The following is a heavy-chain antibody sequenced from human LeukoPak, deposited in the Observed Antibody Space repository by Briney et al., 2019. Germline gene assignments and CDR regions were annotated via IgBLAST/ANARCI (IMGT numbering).Heavy chain of an antibody. J-gene: IGHJ4*02. D-gene: IGHD6-19*01. CDR2: IYPGDSGT. Sequence: PGEALQISCKGSGFHFTTYWIGWVRPVPGKGPEWLGIIYPGDSGTRDSPSFQGQVTVLADKSIRTAYLQRSSLRASDTAMYYCARLGGGGSGWYEGRGDFDCWGEGTLVTVS. CDR3: ARLGGGGSGWYEGRGDFDC. V-gene: IGHV5-51*01. CDR1: GFHFTTYW.